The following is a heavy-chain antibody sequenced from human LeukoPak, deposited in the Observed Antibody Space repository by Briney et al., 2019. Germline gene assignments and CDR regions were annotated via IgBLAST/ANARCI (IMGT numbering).Heavy chain of an antibody. J-gene: IGHJ5*02. CDR2: IYYSGST. CDR1: GGSISSSSYY. D-gene: IGHD4-17*01. CDR3: ARQSVTTSGWFDP. Sequence: SETLSLTCTVSGGSISSSSYYWGWIRQPPGKGLQWIGSIYYSGSTYYNPSLKSRVTISVDTSKNQFSLKLGSVTAADTAVYYCARQSVTTSGWFDPWGQGTLVTVSS. V-gene: IGHV4-39*01.